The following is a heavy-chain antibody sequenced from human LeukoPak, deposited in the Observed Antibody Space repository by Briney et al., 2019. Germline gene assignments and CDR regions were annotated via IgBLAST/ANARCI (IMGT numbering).Heavy chain of an antibody. CDR1: GFTFSTYI. Sequence: GGSLRLSCAASGFTFSTYIMNWVRQTPGKGLEWVSSIGTSTSYIYYADSVKGRFTISRDNAKNSLYLQMNSLRAEDTAVYYCASTGPFTMVRGVIMDWFDPWGQGTLVTVSS. CDR2: IGTSTSYI. D-gene: IGHD3-10*01. V-gene: IGHV3-21*01. CDR3: ASTGPFTMVRGVIMDWFDP. J-gene: IGHJ5*02.